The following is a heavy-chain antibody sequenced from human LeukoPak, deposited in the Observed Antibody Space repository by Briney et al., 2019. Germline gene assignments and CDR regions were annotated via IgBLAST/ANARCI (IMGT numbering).Heavy chain of an antibody. CDR3: AKDKGGYYYYHMDV. V-gene: IGHV3-9*03. CDR1: GFTFDDYA. Sequence: GRSLRLSCAASGFTFDDYAMHWVRHAPGKGLEWVSGISWNSGSIGSADSVKGRFTISRDNAKNSLYLQMNSLRAEDMALYYCAKDKGGYYYYHMDVWGKGTTVTVSS. J-gene: IGHJ6*03. CDR2: ISWNSGSI.